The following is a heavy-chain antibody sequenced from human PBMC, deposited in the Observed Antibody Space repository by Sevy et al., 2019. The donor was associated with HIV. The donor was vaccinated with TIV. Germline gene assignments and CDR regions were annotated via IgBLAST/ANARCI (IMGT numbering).Heavy chain of an antibody. CDR2: IWYDGSNK. V-gene: IGHV3-33*01. D-gene: IGHD5-18*01. CDR3: ARDPYTAEGY. Sequence: GGSLRLSCAASGFTFSSSGMHWVRQAPGKGLEWVALIWYDGSNKYYADSVKGRFTISRDNSKNTLYLQMNSLRAEDTAVYYCARDPYTAEGYWGQRTLVTVSS. CDR1: GFTFSSSG. J-gene: IGHJ4*02.